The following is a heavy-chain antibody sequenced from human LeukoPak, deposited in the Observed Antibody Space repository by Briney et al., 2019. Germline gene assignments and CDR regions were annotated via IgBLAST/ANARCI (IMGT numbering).Heavy chain of an antibody. CDR1: GFTFSNYR. CDR3: ARDWSATYYYYMDV. V-gene: IGHV3-21*01. Sequence: PGGSLRLSCAASGFTFSNYRMNWFRQAPGKGLDWVSSISSSSIYIYYADSLKGRFTISRDNAKNSLYLQMNSLRAEDTAVYYCARDWSATYYYYMDVWGKGTTVTVSS. CDR2: ISSSSIYI. J-gene: IGHJ6*03.